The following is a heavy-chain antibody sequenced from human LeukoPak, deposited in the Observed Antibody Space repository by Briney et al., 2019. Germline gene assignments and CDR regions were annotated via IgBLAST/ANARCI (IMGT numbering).Heavy chain of an antibody. CDR2: IYTSGST. V-gene: IGHV4-61*02. Sequence: PSETLSLTCTVSGGSISSGSYYWSWIRQPAGKGLEWIGRIYTSGSTNYNPSLKSRVTISVDTSKNQFSLKLSSVTAADTAVYYCARDRRYDFWSGYYPRYYYYYMDVWGTGTTVTVSS. CDR3: ARDRRYDFWSGYYPRYYYYYMDV. D-gene: IGHD3-3*01. J-gene: IGHJ6*03. CDR1: GGSISSGSYY.